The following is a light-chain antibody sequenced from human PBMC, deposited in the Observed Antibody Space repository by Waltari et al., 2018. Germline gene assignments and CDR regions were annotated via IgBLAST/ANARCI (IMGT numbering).Light chain of an antibody. Sequence: QSALTQPPSASGSPGQSITISCTGTSSDVGAYNYVPWYQQHPGQPPKLMIYEVSKRPSGVPDRFSGSKSGHTASLTVSGLQAEDEADYHCSSYAGSKNWVFGGGTKLTVL. CDR1: SSDVGAYNY. V-gene: IGLV2-8*01. J-gene: IGLJ3*02. CDR2: EVS. CDR3: SSYAGSKNWV.